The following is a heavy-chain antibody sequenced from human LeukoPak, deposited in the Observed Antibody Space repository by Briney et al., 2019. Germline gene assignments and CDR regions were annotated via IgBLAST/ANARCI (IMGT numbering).Heavy chain of an antibody. CDR1: GFTFSSYA. CDR2: ISGSGGTT. CDR3: AKAENDITTVAAASAP. J-gene: IGHJ5*02. D-gene: IGHD6-13*01. V-gene: IGHV3-23*01. Sequence: PGGSLRLSCAASGFTFSSYAMNWVRQAPGKGLEWVSAISGSGGTTYYADSVEGRFTISRDNSKNTLYLQMNSLRAEDTAVYYCAKAENDITTVAAASAPRGQGTLVTLSS.